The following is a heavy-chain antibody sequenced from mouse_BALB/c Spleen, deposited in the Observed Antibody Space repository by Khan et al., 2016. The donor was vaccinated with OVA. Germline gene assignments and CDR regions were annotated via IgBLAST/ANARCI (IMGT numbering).Heavy chain of an antibody. Sequence: VQLQQSGAELVKAGASVKMSCKASGYTFTSYWMHWVKQRLGQGLEWFAETNPTNGRTYYNEKFKRKATLTVDKYSSTAYMLLSGPTFEDSAVYYFARIKKIVATYFDYWGQGTTLTVSS. D-gene: IGHD1-1*01. CDR1: GYTFTSYW. V-gene: IGHV1S81*02. J-gene: IGHJ2*01. CDR3: ARIKKIVATYFDY. CDR2: TNPTNGRT.